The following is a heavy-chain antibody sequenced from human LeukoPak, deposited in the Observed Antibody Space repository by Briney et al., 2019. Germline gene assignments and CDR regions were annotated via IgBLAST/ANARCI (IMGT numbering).Heavy chain of an antibody. Sequence: NPSETLSLTCAVSGYSISSGYYWGWIRQPPGKGLEWIGSIYHSGSTYYNPSLKSRVTISVDTSKNQFSLKLSSVTAADTAVYYCARSSRAVAGTLDYWGQGTLVTVSS. CDR1: GYSISSGYY. J-gene: IGHJ4*02. D-gene: IGHD6-19*01. V-gene: IGHV4-38-2*01. CDR3: ARSSRAVAGTLDY. CDR2: IYHSGST.